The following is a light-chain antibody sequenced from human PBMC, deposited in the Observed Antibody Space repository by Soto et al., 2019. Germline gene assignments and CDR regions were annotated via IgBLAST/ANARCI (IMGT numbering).Light chain of an antibody. Sequence: EIVLTQSPGTLSLSPGERATLSCRASQSVSSSYLAWYQQKPGQAPRLLIYGASSRATGIPDRFSGSGSGTAFTLTLSRLEAEDYAVYYCQQYGSSPFTFGPGTKVDIK. CDR1: QSVSSSY. J-gene: IGKJ3*01. CDR3: QQYGSSPFT. CDR2: GAS. V-gene: IGKV3-20*01.